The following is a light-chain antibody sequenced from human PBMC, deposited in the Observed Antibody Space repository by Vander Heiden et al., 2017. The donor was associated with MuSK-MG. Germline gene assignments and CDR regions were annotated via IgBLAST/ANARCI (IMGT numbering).Light chain of an antibody. V-gene: IGKV1-33*01. CDR3: QQYDSTPLT. Sequence: DIQMSQSPSSLSASVGDRVTITCQASQDISNYLNWYQQKPGKAPKLLIYDASNLETGVPSRFSGSGSGTDFTLTISRLQPEDIATYYCQQYDSTPLTFGGGTKVEIK. J-gene: IGKJ4*01. CDR2: DAS. CDR1: QDISNY.